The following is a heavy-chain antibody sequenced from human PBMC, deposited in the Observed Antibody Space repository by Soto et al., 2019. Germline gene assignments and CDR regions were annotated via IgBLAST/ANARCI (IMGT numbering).Heavy chain of an antibody. Sequence: QVPLVQSGAEVKKPGASVKVSCKASGYTFVNYEINWVRQATGQGLEWLGWMNPHSGDTFYAQNFQGRVTMTRNTSITTAYMELNCLKSEDTAVYYCARQQAMDYWGQGTLVTVSS. J-gene: IGHJ4*02. CDR3: ARQQAMDY. CDR1: GYTFVNYE. CDR2: MNPHSGDT. V-gene: IGHV1-8*01.